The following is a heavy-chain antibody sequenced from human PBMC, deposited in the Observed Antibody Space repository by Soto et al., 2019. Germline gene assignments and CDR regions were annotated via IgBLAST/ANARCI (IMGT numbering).Heavy chain of an antibody. CDR1: GLTVSSNY. J-gene: IGHJ5*02. D-gene: IGHD5-12*01. V-gene: IGHV3-53*01. CDR3: ARDGYNPYWFAT. Sequence: LRLSCAASGLTVSSNYMSWVRQAPGKGLELVSIMYSGGDTYYADSVKGRFTISRDNSKNNLYLQMNSLRAEDTAVYYCARDGYNPYWFATWGQGTLVTVSS. CDR2: MYSGGDT.